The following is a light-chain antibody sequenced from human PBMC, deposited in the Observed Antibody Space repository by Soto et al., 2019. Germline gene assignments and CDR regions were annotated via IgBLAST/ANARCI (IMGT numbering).Light chain of an antibody. CDR2: DNS. J-gene: IGLJ1*01. Sequence: QSVLTQPPSVSGAPGQRVTISCTGSSSNIGAGYDVHWYQHLPGTAPKLLIYDNSNRPSGVPDRFSGSKSGTSASLAITGLQAEDEADYYFQSYDSSLSAPYVFGTWTKLTVL. CDR3: QSYDSSLSAPYV. CDR1: SSNIGAGYD. V-gene: IGLV1-40*01.